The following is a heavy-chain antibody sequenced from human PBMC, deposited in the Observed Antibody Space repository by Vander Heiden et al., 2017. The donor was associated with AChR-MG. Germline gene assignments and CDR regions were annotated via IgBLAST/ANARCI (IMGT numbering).Heavy chain of an antibody. CDR3: ARLNILTGFGIDP. J-gene: IGHJ5*02. Sequence: QLQLQEPGPGLVKPSETLSVPCTVTGGPISTSAYHWGRIRQPRGKGLEWIGTIYYTGSTYYNPSLKSRVTMSVDTSESQFSLKLSSVTAADTAVFYCARLNILTGFGIDPWGQGTLVTVSS. CDR2: IYYTGST. D-gene: IGHD3-9*01. CDR1: GGPISTSAYH. V-gene: IGHV4-39*01.